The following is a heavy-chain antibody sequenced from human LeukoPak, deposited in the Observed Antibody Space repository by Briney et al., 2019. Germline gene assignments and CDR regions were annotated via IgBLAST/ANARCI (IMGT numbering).Heavy chain of an antibody. V-gene: IGHV3-33*01. CDR2: IWYDGSNK. CDR1: GFIFSTYG. CDR3: ARMGYCSGGSCYSDSPFDI. J-gene: IGHJ3*02. Sequence: GRSLRLSCAASGFIFSTYGMHWVRQAPGKGLEWVAVIWYDGSNKYYADSVKGRFTISRDNSKNTLYLQMNSLRAEDTAMYYCARMGYCSGGSCYSDSPFDIWGQGTMVTVSS. D-gene: IGHD2-15*01.